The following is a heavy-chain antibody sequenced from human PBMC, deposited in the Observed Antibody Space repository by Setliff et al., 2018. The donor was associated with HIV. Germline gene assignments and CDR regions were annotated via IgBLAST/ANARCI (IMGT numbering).Heavy chain of an antibody. CDR3: ASRIYYYDSSRVLREEGFDP. CDR1: GASISSYY. V-gene: IGHV4-39*01. D-gene: IGHD3-22*01. Sequence: SETLSLTCSVSGASISSYYWSWIRQPPGKGLEFIGSIRYTDGKTYYNAAPRSRVTISADTSKNQFSLKLNSVTAADTAVYYCASRIYYYDSSRVLREEGFDPWGQGTLVTVSS. CDR2: IRYTDGKT. J-gene: IGHJ5*02.